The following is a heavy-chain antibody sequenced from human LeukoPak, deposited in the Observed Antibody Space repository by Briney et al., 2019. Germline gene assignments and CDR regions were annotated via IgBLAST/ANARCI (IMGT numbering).Heavy chain of an antibody. Sequence: GASVKXSCKASGGTFSSYAISXXXXXXGXXXXXXXRIXXXXXTANYAXXXXXXXXXTAXXXTSTAYMELSSLRSEDTAVYYCARDQPTIRFPYFDYWGQGTLVTVSS. V-gene: IGHV1-69*04. CDR3: ARDQPTIRFPYFDY. J-gene: IGHJ4*02. CDR2: IXXXXXTA. CDR1: GGTFSSYA. D-gene: IGHD5-24*01.